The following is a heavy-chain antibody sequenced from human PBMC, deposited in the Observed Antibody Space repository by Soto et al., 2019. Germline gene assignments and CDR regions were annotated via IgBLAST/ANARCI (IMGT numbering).Heavy chain of an antibody. V-gene: IGHV3-30*04. CDR1: GFTFSCYA. J-gene: IGHJ6*02. D-gene: IGHD6-25*01. Sequence: GSLRLSGAASGFTFSCYAMHWGRQAPGKGLEWVALISYDGRSTGYADSMKGRFTISRDNAKNTLYLQMNSLRAEDMAVYYCARSAAYYGMDVWGQGTTVTVSS. CDR3: ARSAAYYGMDV. CDR2: ISYDGRST.